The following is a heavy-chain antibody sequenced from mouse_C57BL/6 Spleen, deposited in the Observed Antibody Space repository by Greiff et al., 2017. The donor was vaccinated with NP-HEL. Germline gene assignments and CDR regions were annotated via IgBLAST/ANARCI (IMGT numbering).Heavy chain of an antibody. V-gene: IGHV1-53*01. CDR3: ARQLRLYFDY. J-gene: IGHJ2*01. CDR1: GSTFTSYW. D-gene: IGHD3-2*02. Sequence: QVHLQQPEPALVKPGASVKLSCKASGSTFTSYWMPWVTQRPGQGLEWVGNINPSNGGTNYNEKFKSKATLTVDKSSSTAYMQLSSLTSEDSAVYYCARQLRLYFDYWGQGTTLTVSS. CDR2: INPSNGGT.